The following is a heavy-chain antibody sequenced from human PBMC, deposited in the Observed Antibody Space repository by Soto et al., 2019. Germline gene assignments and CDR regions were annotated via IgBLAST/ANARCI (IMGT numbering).Heavy chain of an antibody. Sequence: SETLSLTCAVYGGSFSGYYWSWIRQPPGKGLEWIGEINHSGSTNYNPSLKSRVTISVDTSKNQFSLKLSSVTAADTAVYYCASNGRGWYYYYYGMDVWGQGTTVTVSS. CDR1: GGSFSGYY. CDR2: INHSGST. V-gene: IGHV4-34*01. J-gene: IGHJ6*02. D-gene: IGHD3-10*01. CDR3: ASNGRGWYYYYYGMDV.